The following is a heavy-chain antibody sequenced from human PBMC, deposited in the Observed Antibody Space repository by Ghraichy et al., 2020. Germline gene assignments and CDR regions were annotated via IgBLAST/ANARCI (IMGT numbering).Heavy chain of an antibody. V-gene: IGHV4-34*01. J-gene: IGHJ4*02. Sequence: ETLSLTCAVYGGSFSGYYWSWIRQPPGKGLEWIGEINHSGSTNYNPSLKSRVTISVDTSKNQFSLKLSSVTAADTAVYYCARDGSIAARPDTDYWGQGTLVTVSS. CDR2: INHSGST. D-gene: IGHD6-6*01. CDR1: GGSFSGYY. CDR3: ARDGSIAARPDTDY.